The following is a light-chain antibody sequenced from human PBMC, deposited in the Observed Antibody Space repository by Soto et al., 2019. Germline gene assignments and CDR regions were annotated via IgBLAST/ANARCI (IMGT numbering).Light chain of an antibody. J-gene: IGKJ5*01. CDR1: QSVNNNY. V-gene: IGKV3-20*01. Sequence: EIVLTQSPGTLSLSPGERATLSCRASQSVNNNYLAWYQQKPGQAPRLLIHGAAIRATGIPDRFSGSGSGADFTLTISRLEPEDVAVYYCQQYGSSPGTFGQGTRLEIK. CDR3: QQYGSSPGT. CDR2: GAA.